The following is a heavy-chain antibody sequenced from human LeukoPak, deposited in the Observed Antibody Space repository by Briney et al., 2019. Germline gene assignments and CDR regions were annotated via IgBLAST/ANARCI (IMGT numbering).Heavy chain of an antibody. D-gene: IGHD3-22*01. V-gene: IGHV1-69*01. CDR1: GGTFSSYA. CDR2: IIPIFGTA. CDR3: ARGGDYYDSSGYYWFDP. J-gene: IGHJ5*02. Sequence: SVKDSCKASGGTFSSYAISWVRQAPGQGLEWMGGIIPIFGTANYAQKFQGRVTITADESTSTAYMELSSLRSEDTAVYYCARGGDYYDSSGYYWFDPWGQGTLVTVSS.